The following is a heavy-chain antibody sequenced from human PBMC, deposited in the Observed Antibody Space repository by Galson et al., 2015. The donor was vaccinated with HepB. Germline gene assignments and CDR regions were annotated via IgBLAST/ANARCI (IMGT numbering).Heavy chain of an antibody. V-gene: IGHV5-10-1*01. Sequence: QSGAEVKKPGESLRISCKGSGYSFTSYWISWVRQMPGKGLEWMGRIDPSDSYTNYSPSFQGHVTISADKSISTAYLQWSSLKASDTAMYYCATQPEYNWNDAGYYYYGMDVWGQGTTVTVSS. D-gene: IGHD1-20*01. CDR1: GYSFTSYW. J-gene: IGHJ6*02. CDR3: ATQPEYNWNDAGYYYYGMDV. CDR2: IDPSDSYT.